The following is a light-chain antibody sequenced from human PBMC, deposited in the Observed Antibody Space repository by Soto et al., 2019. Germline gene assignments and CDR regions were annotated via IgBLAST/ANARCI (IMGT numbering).Light chain of an antibody. Sequence: IVLTQSPATLSLSPGERAILSCRASQSVGTYLAWYQQKPGQAPRLLIYDSSNSATGIPARFGGSGSLTDFTLAINSLVPEDVADDDCQPRSYWPGTLGPGTKVDIK. CDR2: DSS. CDR3: QPRSYWPGT. J-gene: IGKJ3*01. CDR1: QSVGTY. V-gene: IGKV3-11*01.